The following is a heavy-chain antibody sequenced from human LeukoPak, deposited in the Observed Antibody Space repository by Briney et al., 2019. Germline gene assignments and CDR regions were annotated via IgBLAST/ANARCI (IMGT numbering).Heavy chain of an antibody. CDR3: ARADYYDSRGAAPTPDAFDI. Sequence: SETLSLTCTVSGGSISSGGYYWSWIRQHPGKGLEWIGYIYYSGSTYYNPSLKSRVTISVDTSKNQFSLKLSSVTAADTAVYYCARADYYDSRGAAPTPDAFDIWGQGTMVTVSS. V-gene: IGHV4-31*03. CDR2: IYYSGST. CDR1: GGSISSGGYY. J-gene: IGHJ3*02. D-gene: IGHD3-22*01.